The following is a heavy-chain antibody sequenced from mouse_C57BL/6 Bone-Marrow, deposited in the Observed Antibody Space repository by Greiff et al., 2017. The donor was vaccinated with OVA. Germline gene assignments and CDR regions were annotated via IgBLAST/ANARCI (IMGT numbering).Heavy chain of an antibody. CDR1: GYTFTDYY. D-gene: IGHD1-1*01. CDR2: IFPGSGST. CDR3: ASPYGSSPYWYFDV. J-gene: IGHJ1*03. V-gene: IGHV1-75*01. Sequence: QVQLQQSGPELVKPGASVKISCKASGYTFTDYYLNWVKQRPGQGLEWIGWIFPGSGSTYYNEKFKGKATLTVDKSSSTAYMLLSSLTSEDSAVYFCASPYGSSPYWYFDVWGTGTTVTVSS.